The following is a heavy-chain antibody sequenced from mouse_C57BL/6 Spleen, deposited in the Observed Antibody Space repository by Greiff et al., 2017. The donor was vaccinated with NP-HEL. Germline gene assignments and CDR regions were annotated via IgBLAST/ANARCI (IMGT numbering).Heavy chain of an antibody. CDR2: ISSGSSTI. Sequence: VMLVESGGGLVKPGGSLKLSCAASGFTFSDYGMHWVRQAPEKGLEWVAYISSGSSTIYYADTVKGRFTISRDNAKNTLFLQMTSLRSEDTAMYYCATPGDYGYYFDYWGQGTTLTVSS. CDR1: GFTFSDYG. CDR3: ATPGDYGYYFDY. V-gene: IGHV5-17*01. D-gene: IGHD1-2*01. J-gene: IGHJ2*01.